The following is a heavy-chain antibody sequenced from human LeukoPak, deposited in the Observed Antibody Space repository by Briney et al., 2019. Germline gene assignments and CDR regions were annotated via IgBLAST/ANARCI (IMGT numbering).Heavy chain of an antibody. CDR1: GYSISSGYY. J-gene: IGHJ5*02. D-gene: IGHD3-3*01. CDR2: IYHSGST. CDR3: ARQSGDFWNGSYHHNNWFDP. Sequence: PSETLSLTCAVSGYSISSGYYWGWIRQPPGKGLEWIGSIYHSGSTYYNPSLKSRVTISVDTSKNQFSLKLSSVTAADTAVYYCARQSGDFWNGSYHHNNWFDPWGQGTLVTVSS. V-gene: IGHV4-38-2*01.